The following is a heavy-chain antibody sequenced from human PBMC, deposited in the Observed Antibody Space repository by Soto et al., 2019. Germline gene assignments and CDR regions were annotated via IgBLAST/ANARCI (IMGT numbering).Heavy chain of an antibody. CDR3: ARDQLARIDTFYYFDY. J-gene: IGHJ4*02. CDR2: ISSSSSYI. Sequence: WGSLRLSCAASGFTFSSYSMNWVRQAPGKGLEWVSSISSSSSYIYYADSVKGRFTISRDNAKNSLYLQMNSLRAEDTAVYYCARDQLARIDTFYYFDYWGQGTLVTVSS. CDR1: GFTFSSYS. D-gene: IGHD3-16*01. V-gene: IGHV3-21*01.